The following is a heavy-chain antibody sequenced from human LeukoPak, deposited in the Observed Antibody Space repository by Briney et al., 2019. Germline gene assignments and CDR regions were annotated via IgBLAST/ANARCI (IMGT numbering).Heavy chain of an antibody. D-gene: IGHD3-9*01. CDR3: VVYFDWLFGIDY. V-gene: IGHV3-53*01. Sequence: GGSLRLSCAASGFTVSSNYMSWVRQAPGKGLEWVSVIYSGGSTYYADSVKGRFTISRGNSKNMLYLQMNSLRAEDTAVYYCVVYFDWLFGIDYWGQGTLVTVSS. CDR2: IYSGGST. J-gene: IGHJ4*02. CDR1: GFTVSSNY.